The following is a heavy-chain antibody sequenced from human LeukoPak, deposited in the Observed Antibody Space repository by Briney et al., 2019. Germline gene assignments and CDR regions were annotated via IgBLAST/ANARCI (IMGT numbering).Heavy chain of an antibody. CDR3: AREGYRIMITFGGVYYFDY. V-gene: IGHV1-69*04. D-gene: IGHD3-16*01. Sequence: GASVKVSCKASGGTFISYAISWVRQAPGQGLEWMGRIIPILGIANYAQKFQGRVTITADKSTSTAYMELSSLRSEDTAVYYCAREGYRIMITFGGVYYFDYWGQGTLVTVSS. J-gene: IGHJ4*02. CDR2: IIPILGIA. CDR1: GGTFISYA.